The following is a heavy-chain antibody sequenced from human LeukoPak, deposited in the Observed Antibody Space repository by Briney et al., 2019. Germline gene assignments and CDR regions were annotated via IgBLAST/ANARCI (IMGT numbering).Heavy chain of an antibody. CDR3: ASITMVRGVPS. CDR1: GGSFSGYY. D-gene: IGHD3-10*01. J-gene: IGHJ5*02. V-gene: IGHV4-34*01. Sequence: SETLSLTCAVYGGSFSGYYWSWIRQPPGKGLEWIGEINHSGSTNYNPSLKSRVTISVDTSKNQFSLKLSSVTAADTAVYYCASITMVRGVPSWGQGTLVTVSS. CDR2: INHSGST.